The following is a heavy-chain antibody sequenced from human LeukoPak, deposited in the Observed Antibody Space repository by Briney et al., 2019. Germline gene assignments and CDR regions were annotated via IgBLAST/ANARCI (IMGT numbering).Heavy chain of an antibody. CDR1: GGSISSYY. V-gene: IGHV4-59*12. CDR3: AREEGGGLDY. Sequence: SETLSLTCTVSGGSISSYYWSWIRQPPGKGLEWIGYIYYSGSTNYNPSLKSPVTMSVDTSKNQFSLRLSSVTAADTAVYYCAREEGGGLDYWGQGILVIVSS. D-gene: IGHD3/OR15-3a*01. CDR2: IYYSGST. J-gene: IGHJ4*02.